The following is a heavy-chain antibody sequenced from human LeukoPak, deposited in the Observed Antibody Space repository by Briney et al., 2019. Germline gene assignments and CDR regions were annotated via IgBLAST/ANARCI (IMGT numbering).Heavy chain of an antibody. Sequence: SETLSLTCSVSGGPTSDYHWNWIRQPAGQGLEWLGRIYYTGHTPHNPSLESRLTMSLDTPKNQFSLKETSATPADTAVYYCARGGTLFTYFDSWGQGTLVTVSS. V-gene: IGHV4-4*07. J-gene: IGHJ4*02. CDR3: ARGGTLFTYFDS. D-gene: IGHD3-10*02. CDR2: IYYTGHT. CDR1: GGPTSDYH.